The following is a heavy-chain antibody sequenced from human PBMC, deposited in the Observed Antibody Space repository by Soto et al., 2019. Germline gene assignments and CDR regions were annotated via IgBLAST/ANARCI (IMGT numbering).Heavy chain of an antibody. J-gene: IGHJ4*02. D-gene: IGHD2-2*01. CDR1: GYRFTSYR. V-gene: IGHV5-51*01. CDR3: ARHVLKHQLPYYFDY. Sequence: GVSLKISCQGSGYRFTSYRIGLVRQQPGKGLGWMGIIYPGDSDPRYSPSFQGQVTISADKSISTAYLQWSSLKASDTAMYYCARHVLKHQLPYYFDYLGQGTLVTVSS. CDR2: IYPGDSDP.